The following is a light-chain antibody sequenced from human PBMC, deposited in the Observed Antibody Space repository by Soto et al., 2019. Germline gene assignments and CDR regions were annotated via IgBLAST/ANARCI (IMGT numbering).Light chain of an antibody. V-gene: IGKV3-20*01. CDR2: GVS. CDR3: HNYADSPHT. J-gene: IGKJ2*01. Sequence: EIVLTQSPATLSLSPGEVATLSCRASQSVRSGSLAWNQQRPCQAPRLLIFGVSSRATDIPDRFSGSGYGTDFTLTISRLEPEDFAVYYCHNYADSPHTFGQGTKLEIK. CDR1: QSVRSGS.